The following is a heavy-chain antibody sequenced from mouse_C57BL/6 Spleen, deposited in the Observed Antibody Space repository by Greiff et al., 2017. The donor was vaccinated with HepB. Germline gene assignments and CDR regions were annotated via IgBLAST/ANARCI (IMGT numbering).Heavy chain of an antibody. D-gene: IGHD4-1*01. CDR3: ARRGTGTGY. J-gene: IGHJ2*01. V-gene: IGHV1-26*01. CDR2: INPNNGGT. Sequence: VQLQQSGPELVKPGASVKISCKASGYTFTDYYMNWVKQSHGKSLEWIGDINPNNGGTSYNQKFKGKATLTVDKSSSTAYMELRSLTSEDSAVYYCARRGTGTGYWGQGTTLTVSS. CDR1: GYTFTDYY.